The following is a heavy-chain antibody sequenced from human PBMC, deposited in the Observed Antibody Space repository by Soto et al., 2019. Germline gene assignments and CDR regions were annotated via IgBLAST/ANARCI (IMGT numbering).Heavy chain of an antibody. CDR3: ARAPIVVVTANPTNTFDY. CDR2: IIPIFGTA. Sequence: QVPLVQSGAEVKKPGSSVKVSCKASGGTFSSYAISWVRQAPGQGLEWMGGIIPIFGTANYAQKFQGRVTITADESTSTAYMELSSLRSEDTAVYYCARAPIVVVTANPTNTFDYWGQGTLVTVSS. CDR1: GGTFSSYA. D-gene: IGHD2-21*02. V-gene: IGHV1-69*01. J-gene: IGHJ4*02.